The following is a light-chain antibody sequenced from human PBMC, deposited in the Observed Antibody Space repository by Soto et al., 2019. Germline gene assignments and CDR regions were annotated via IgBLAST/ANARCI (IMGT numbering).Light chain of an antibody. Sequence: QSVLTQPPSVSAAPGQKVTISCSGSSSNIGNNYVSWYQQLPGTAPKLLIYDHNKRPSGIPDRFSGSKSGTSATLGITGLQTGDEADYYCGTWDSSLSAVAFGGGTKLTVL. V-gene: IGLV1-51*01. J-gene: IGLJ2*01. CDR1: SSNIGNNY. CDR3: GTWDSSLSAVA. CDR2: DHN.